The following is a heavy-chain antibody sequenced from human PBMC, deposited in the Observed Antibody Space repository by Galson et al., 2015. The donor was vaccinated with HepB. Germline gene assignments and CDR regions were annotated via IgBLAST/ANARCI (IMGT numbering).Heavy chain of an antibody. CDR2: ISGTGIYT. V-gene: IGHV3-23*01. CDR3: AKDRRESLWVGESSRHDMDV. Sequence: SLRLSCAASEFTLSNYVMSWVRQAPGEGLDWVSTISGTGIYTYYADSVKGRFTVSRDNSNNTLLLQMNNLRVDDTAVYYCAKDRRESLWVGESSRHDMDVWGQGTTVTVSS. J-gene: IGHJ6*02. CDR1: EFTLSNYV. D-gene: IGHD3-10*01.